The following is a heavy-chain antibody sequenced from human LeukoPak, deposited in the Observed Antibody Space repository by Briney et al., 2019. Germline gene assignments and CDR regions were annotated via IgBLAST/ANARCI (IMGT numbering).Heavy chain of an antibody. CDR2: IYCSGST. CDR3: ASQAYYYDSSGYYYFDY. J-gene: IGHJ4*02. Sequence: PSESLCLSCAVSGGCISSSSYYWVWIRQPPGKGREWVGSIYCSGSTYYNPSLKCRVTISVDKSKNQFSLKLSSLTAADTAVYYCASQAYYYDSSGYYYFDYWGQGTLVTVSS. D-gene: IGHD3-22*01. V-gene: IGHV4-39*01. CDR1: GGCISSSSYY.